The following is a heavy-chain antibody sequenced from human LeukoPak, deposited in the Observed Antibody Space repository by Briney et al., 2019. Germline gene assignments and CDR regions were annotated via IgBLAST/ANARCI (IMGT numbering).Heavy chain of an antibody. CDR1: GGSISTYY. V-gene: IGHV4-59*08. J-gene: IGHJ4*02. D-gene: IGHD6-19*01. CDR2: VYYSGAT. Sequence: SETMSLTCSVSGGSISTYYWSWIRQPPGKGLEWIGYVYYSGATNYNPSLKSRVTISLDTSKNQFSLRLTSVTAADTAVYYCARRLAVTGIYCFDHWGQGTPVTVSS. CDR3: ARRLAVTGIYCFDH.